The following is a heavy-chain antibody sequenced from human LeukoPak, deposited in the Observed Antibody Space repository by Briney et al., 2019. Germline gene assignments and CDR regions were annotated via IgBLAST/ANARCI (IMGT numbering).Heavy chain of an antibody. J-gene: IGHJ6*02. Sequence: SQTLSLTCTVSGGSISSGGYHWSWIRQHPGKGLEWIGYIYYSGSTYYNPSLKSRVTISVDTSKNQFSLKLSSVTAADTAVYYCARGRSRDGYSFIPYYYYGMDVWGQGTTVTVSS. D-gene: IGHD4-4*01. V-gene: IGHV4-31*03. CDR2: IYYSGST. CDR1: GGSISSGGYH. CDR3: ARGRSRDGYSFIPYYYYGMDV.